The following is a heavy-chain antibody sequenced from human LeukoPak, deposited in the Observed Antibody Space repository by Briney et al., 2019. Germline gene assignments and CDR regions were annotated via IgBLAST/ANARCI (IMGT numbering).Heavy chain of an antibody. Sequence: GGSLRLSCAASGFTFSSYEMNWVRQAPGKGLKWVSYISSSGSTIYYADSVKGRFTISRDNAKNSLYLQMNSLRAEDTAVYYCARDRLPYYYDSSGFYSYYGMDVWGQGTTVTVSS. J-gene: IGHJ6*02. D-gene: IGHD3-22*01. CDR1: GFTFSSYE. CDR3: ARDRLPYYYDSSGFYSYYGMDV. CDR2: ISSSGSTI. V-gene: IGHV3-48*03.